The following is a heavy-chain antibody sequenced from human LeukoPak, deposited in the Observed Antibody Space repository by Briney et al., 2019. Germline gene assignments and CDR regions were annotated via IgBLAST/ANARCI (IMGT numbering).Heavy chain of an antibody. Sequence: ASVKVSCKASGYTFTSYGISWVRQAPGQGLEWMGWISAYNGNTNYAQKLQGRVTMTTDTSTSTAYMELRSLRSDDTAVYYCARDWTVVPAAIAYFDYWGQGTLATVSS. V-gene: IGHV1-18*01. CDR1: GYTFTSYG. D-gene: IGHD2-2*02. CDR3: ARDWTVVPAAIAYFDY. J-gene: IGHJ4*02. CDR2: ISAYNGNT.